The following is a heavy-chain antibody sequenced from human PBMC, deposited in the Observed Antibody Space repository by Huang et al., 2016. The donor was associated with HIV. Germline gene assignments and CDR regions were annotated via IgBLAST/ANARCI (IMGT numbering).Heavy chain of an antibody. CDR3: ARVDVVVGHPPYFFDS. V-gene: IGHV1-69*13. CDR1: GGTFSKHS. D-gene: IGHD2-21*01. Sequence: QVQLVQSGAEVRKPGSSVKVSCRASGGTFSKHSFTWVRQAPGQGLEWVGGIIPMFGTPNSAQRFQGRVTFSADESTNTAYMELNSLTSEDTAVYYCARVDVVVGHPPYFFDSWGQGTLVTDSS. CDR2: IIPMFGTP. J-gene: IGHJ4*02.